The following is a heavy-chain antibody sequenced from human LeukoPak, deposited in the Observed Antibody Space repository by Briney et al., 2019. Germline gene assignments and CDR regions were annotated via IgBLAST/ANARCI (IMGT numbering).Heavy chain of an antibody. CDR2: ICTSGSS. CDR3: AGYRLGWLDP. CDR1: GGSMRSGDYF. J-gene: IGHJ5*02. V-gene: IGHV4-61*02. D-gene: IGHD1-26*01. Sequence: ASQTLSLTCTVSGGSMRSGDYFWTWIRQPAGEGLEWIGRICTSGSSNYNPSLKSRVTMLVDTSKNQFSLKLNSVTAADTAVYYCAGYRLGWLDPWGQGTLVTVSS.